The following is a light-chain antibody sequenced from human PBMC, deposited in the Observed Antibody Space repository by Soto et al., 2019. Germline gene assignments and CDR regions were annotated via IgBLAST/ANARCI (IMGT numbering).Light chain of an antibody. V-gene: IGLV2-14*03. J-gene: IGLJ1*01. CDR2: DVS. CDR1: ISDVGGYNF. CDR3: SSFTGSNYV. Sequence: QSALTQPASVSGSPGQSITISCTGTISDVGGYNFVSWYQQYPGKAPKLMICDVSNRPSGVSNRFSGSKSGNTASLTICVLQAEDEADYYCSSFTGSNYVFGTGTKLTVL.